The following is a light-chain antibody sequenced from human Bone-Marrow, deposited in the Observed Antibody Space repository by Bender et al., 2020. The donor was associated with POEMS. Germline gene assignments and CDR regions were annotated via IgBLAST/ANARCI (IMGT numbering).Light chain of an antibody. V-gene: IGLV2-14*02. Sequence: QSALTQPASVSGSPGQSITISCTGASSDMSYNLVSWYQQHPGKAPKLMIYEGSKRPSGVSNRFSGSKSGNTASLTISGLQTEDEADYYCSSFTGINNPVVFGGGTKLTVL. J-gene: IGLJ2*01. CDR2: EGS. CDR3: SSFTGINNPVV. CDR1: SSDMSYNL.